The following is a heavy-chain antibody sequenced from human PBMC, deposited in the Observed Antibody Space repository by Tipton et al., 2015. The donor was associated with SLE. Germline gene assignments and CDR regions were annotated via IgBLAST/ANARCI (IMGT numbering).Heavy chain of an antibody. CDR2: IYTSGAT. CDR1: GGSISNHH. V-gene: IGHV4-4*07. Sequence: TLSLTCTVSGGSISNHHWSWIQQPAGKGLEWIGRIYTSGATDDNPSLKSRVTMSVDMSKNQIFLKMTSVTAADSAVYFCARVWLNNAFDIWGQGTMVTVSS. CDR3: ARVWLNNAFDI. D-gene: IGHD2/OR15-2a*01. J-gene: IGHJ3*02.